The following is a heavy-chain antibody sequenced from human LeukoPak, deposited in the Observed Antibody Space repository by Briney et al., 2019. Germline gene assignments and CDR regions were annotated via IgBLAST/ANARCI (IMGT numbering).Heavy chain of an antibody. CDR1: GFSFSDYY. V-gene: IGHV3-11*04. CDR2: IGSTI. J-gene: IGHJ6*03. CDR3: ARDRGIVGTTGYYYMDV. D-gene: IGHD1-26*01. Sequence: GGSLRLSCVASGFSFSDYYMSWIRQAPGKGLEWVSYIGSTIYYADSVKGRFTISRDNAKNSLYLQMNSLRADDTAVYYCARDRGIVGTTGYYYMDVWGKGTTVTVSS.